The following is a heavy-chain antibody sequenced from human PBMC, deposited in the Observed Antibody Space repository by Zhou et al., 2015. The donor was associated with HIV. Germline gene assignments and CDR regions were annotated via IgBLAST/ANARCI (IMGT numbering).Heavy chain of an antibody. V-gene: IGHV3-7*01. CDR1: GFTFSTYR. J-gene: IGHJ4*02. D-gene: IGHD3-9*01. CDR2: INPDGSEE. Sequence: EVQLVESGGGLVQPGRSLRLSCEVSGFTFSTYRFHWLRQAPNTGLEWVVNINPDGSEEYYGESVRGRFTVSRDNARNLLYLQMNSLRPEDSATYFCARHLDWAWDYWGQGSPGHRLL. CDR3: ARHLDWAWDY.